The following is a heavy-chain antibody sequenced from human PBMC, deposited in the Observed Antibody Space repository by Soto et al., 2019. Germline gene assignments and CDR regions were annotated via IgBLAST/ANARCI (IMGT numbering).Heavy chain of an antibody. Sequence: EVQLVESGGNLVQPGGSLSLSCAALGFTFIAFWWSWVRRAPGRGLEWVANIKEDGSETYYVDSVEGRFTISRDNAKKSLYLQMNSLRAEDTALYYCARGGSHSSDSWGQGALVTVSS. CDR1: GFTFIAFW. CDR3: ARGGSHSSDS. CDR2: IKEDGSET. V-gene: IGHV3-7*05. J-gene: IGHJ4*02. D-gene: IGHD1-26*01.